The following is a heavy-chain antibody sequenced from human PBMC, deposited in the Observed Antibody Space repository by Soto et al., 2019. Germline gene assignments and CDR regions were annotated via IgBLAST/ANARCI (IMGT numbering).Heavy chain of an antibody. Sequence: EVQLLESGGGLVQPGGSLRLSCAASGFTFSSYAMSWVRQAPGKGLEWVSAISGSGGSTYYADSVKGRFTISSDNSKNPLYLQINSLRSEDTAVSYCAKDLKDYYDSSGYYEGDYWGQGNLVTVSS. V-gene: IGHV3-23*01. J-gene: IGHJ4*02. CDR1: GFTFSSYA. D-gene: IGHD3-22*01. CDR3: AKDLKDYYDSSGYYEGDY. CDR2: ISGSGGST.